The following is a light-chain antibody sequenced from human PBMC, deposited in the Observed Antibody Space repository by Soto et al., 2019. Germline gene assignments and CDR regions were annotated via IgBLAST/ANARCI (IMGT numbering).Light chain of an antibody. CDR1: QAITY. J-gene: IGKJ5*01. Sequence: EVVLTQSPGTLSVSPGDRVSLSCRASQAITYLAWYQHKPGQAPRLLIYNASNRTARIPARFSGSASAADFTLAISSVGSEDFAVYYCQHHGDWPRSITFGQGTRLDIK. V-gene: IGKV3-11*01. CDR3: QHHGDWPRSIT. CDR2: NAS.